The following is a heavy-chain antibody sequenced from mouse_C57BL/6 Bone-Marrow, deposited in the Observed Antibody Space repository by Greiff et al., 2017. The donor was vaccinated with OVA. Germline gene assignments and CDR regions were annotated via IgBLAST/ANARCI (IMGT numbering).Heavy chain of an antibody. CDR1: GYTFTSYW. V-gene: IGHV1-72*01. Sequence: QVQLQQPGAELVKPGASVKLSCKASGYTFTSYWMHWVKQRPGRGLEWIGRIDPNSGRTKYNEKFKSKATLTVDKPSSTAYMQLSSLTSEDSAVYYCARPYDGDAMDYWGQGTSVTVSS. D-gene: IGHD2-12*01. CDR3: ARPYDGDAMDY. CDR2: IDPNSGRT. J-gene: IGHJ4*01.